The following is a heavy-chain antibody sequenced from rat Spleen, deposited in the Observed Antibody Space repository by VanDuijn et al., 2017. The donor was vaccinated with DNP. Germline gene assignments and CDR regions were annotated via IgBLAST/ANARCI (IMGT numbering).Heavy chain of an antibody. V-gene: IGHV1-43*01. D-gene: IGHD1-12*02. Sequence: QVQLQQSGAELAKPGSSVKISCKASGYTFTSYYIGWIKQTTGQGLEYIGCIHAGSGVTDYNEKFKAKATLTVDKSSSTAFMQLSSLTPDDSAVYYCARWNDGLDYWGQGVMVTVSS. J-gene: IGHJ2*01. CDR1: GYTFTSYY. CDR2: IHAGSGVT. CDR3: ARWNDGLDY.